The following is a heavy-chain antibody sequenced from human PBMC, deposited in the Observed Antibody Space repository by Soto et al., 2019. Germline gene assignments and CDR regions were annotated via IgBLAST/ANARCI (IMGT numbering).Heavy chain of an antibody. V-gene: IGHV1-18*01. D-gene: IGHD2-15*01. CDR2: ISAYNGNT. Sequence: ASVNGSCKASGYTNTSYGISWVRQAPGQGLEWMGWISAYNGNTNYAQKLQGRVTMTTDTSTSTAYMELRSLRSDDTAVYYCARGYCSGGSCYGQHYYFYGMDVWGHGTTVTVSS. J-gene: IGHJ6*02. CDR1: GYTNTSYG. CDR3: ARGYCSGGSCYGQHYYFYGMDV.